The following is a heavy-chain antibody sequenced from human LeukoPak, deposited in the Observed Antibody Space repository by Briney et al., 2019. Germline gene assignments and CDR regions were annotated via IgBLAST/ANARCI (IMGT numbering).Heavy chain of an antibody. CDR1: GFTFSSYE. Sequence: GGSLRLSCAASGFTFSSYEMNWVRQAPGKGLEWVSYISSSGSTIYYADSVKGRFTISRDNAKNSLYPQMNSLRAEDTAVYYCARDPPYGMDVWGQGTTVTVSS. J-gene: IGHJ6*02. V-gene: IGHV3-48*03. CDR2: ISSSGSTI. CDR3: ARDPPYGMDV.